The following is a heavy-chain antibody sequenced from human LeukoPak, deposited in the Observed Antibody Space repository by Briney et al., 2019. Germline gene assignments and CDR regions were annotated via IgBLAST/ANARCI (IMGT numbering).Heavy chain of an antibody. V-gene: IGHV3-7*01. D-gene: IGHD2-21*02. CDR1: GFTFRTFG. J-gene: IGHJ1*01. Sequence: GGSLRLSCAASGFTFRTFGLTWVGQVPGKGLEWVATIKEAGSDKYYVDSVKGRFTISRDNAKNSLYLQMNSLRAEDTAVYNCARRGSYCGGDCYFAEYFQHWGQGTLVTVSS. CDR3: ARRGSYCGGDCYFAEYFQH. CDR2: IKEAGSDK.